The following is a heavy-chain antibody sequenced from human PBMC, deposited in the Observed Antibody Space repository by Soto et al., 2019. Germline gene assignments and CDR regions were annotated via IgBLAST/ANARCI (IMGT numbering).Heavy chain of an antibody. CDR2: IYYSGST. CDR1: GDSISGYY. Sequence: NPSETLSLTCNVSGDSISGYYWSWIRQPPGKGQEWIGYIYYSGSTNYNPSLKSRVTISVDTSKNHFSLKLSSVTAADTAVYYCARHKRGGRLTVDYWGQGTLVTVSS. J-gene: IGHJ4*02. D-gene: IGHD2-15*01. CDR3: ARHKRGGRLTVDY. V-gene: IGHV4-59*08.